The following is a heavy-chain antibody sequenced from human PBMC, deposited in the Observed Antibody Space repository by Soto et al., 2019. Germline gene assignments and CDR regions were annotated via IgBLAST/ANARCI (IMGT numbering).Heavy chain of an antibody. J-gene: IGHJ4*02. CDR2: INHSGST. CDR1: GGSFSAYY. CDR3: ARGVGYAGVDY. D-gene: IGHD5-12*01. Sequence: QLQLQQWGAGLLKPSETLSLTCAVYGGSFSAYYWSWIRQPPGKGLEWIGEINHSGSTNYNPSLKSRFTISVDRSKNQFSLKLSSVTAADTAAYYCARGVGYAGVDYWGQGTLVTVSS. V-gene: IGHV4-34*01.